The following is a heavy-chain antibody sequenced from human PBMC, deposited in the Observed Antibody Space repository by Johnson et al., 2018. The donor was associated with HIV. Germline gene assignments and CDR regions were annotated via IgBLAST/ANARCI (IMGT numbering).Heavy chain of an antibody. V-gene: IGHV3-66*01. CDR1: GFTVSSNY. J-gene: IGHJ3*02. Sequence: VQLVESGGGLVQPGGSLRLSCAASGFTVSSNYMSWVRQAPGKGLEWVSVIYSGGNTYYADSEKGRFTISRDNSKNTLSLQMNSLRVEDTAVYYCAREARIVVVEPSDAFDIWGQWTMVTVSS. D-gene: IGHD3-22*01. CDR2: IYSGGNT. CDR3: AREARIVVVEPSDAFDI.